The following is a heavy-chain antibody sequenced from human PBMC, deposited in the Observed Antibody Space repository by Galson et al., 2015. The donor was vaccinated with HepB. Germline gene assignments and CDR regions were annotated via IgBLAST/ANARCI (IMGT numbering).Heavy chain of an antibody. CDR3: AKDSSATFDP. Sequence: SLRLSCAASGFTFSSYGMHWVRQAPGKGLEWVAVISYDGSNKYYADSVKGRFTISRDNSKNTLYLQMNSLRAEDTAVYYCAKDSSATFDPWGQGTLVTVSS. D-gene: IGHD2-15*01. CDR1: GFTFSSYG. J-gene: IGHJ5*02. CDR2: ISYDGSNK. V-gene: IGHV3-30*18.